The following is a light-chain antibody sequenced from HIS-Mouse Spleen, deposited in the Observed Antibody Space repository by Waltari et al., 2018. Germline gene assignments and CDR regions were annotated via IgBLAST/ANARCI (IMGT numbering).Light chain of an antibody. Sequence: EIVLTQSPGTLSLSPGERATLSCRASQRVSRSYLAWYQQKPGQAPRLLIYGASSRATGIPDRFSGSGSGTDFTLTISRLEPEDFAVYYCQQYGSSRWTFGQGTKVEIK. CDR2: GAS. V-gene: IGKV3-20*01. CDR1: QRVSRSY. J-gene: IGKJ1*01. CDR3: QQYGSSRWT.